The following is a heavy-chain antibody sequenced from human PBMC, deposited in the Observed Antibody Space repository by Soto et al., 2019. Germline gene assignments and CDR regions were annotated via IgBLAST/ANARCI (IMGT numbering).Heavy chain of an antibody. CDR2: ISYDGSNK. V-gene: IGHV3-30-3*01. D-gene: IGHD3-22*01. J-gene: IGHJ4*02. CDR3: ARDRPLLTYYYDSSGYNRGGGFDY. CDR1: GFTFSSYA. Sequence: PGGSLRLACAASGFTFSSYAMHWVRQAPGKGLEWVAVISYDGSNKYYADSVKGRFTISRDNSKNTLYLQMNSLRAEDTAVYYCARDRPLLTYYYDSSGYNRGGGFDYWGQGTLVTVSS.